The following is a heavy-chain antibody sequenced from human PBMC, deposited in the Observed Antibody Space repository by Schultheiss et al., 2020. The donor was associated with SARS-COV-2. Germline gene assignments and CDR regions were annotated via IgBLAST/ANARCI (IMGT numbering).Heavy chain of an antibody. V-gene: IGHV1-69*13. D-gene: IGHD2-2*01. CDR1: GDTFSKYS. J-gene: IGHJ6*02. Sequence: SVKVSCKASGDTFSKYSMDWVRQAPGQGLEWMGGNIPIFGTTNYAQKFQGRVTITADESTSTAYMELSTLTSDDTAVYYCARGGYQLPHVYYYGMDVWGQGTTVTVSS. CDR3: ARGGYQLPHVYYYGMDV. CDR2: NIPIFGTT.